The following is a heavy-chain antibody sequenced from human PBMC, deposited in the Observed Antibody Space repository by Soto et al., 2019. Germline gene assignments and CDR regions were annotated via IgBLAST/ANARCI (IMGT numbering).Heavy chain of an antibody. J-gene: IGHJ5*02. V-gene: IGHV3-48*02. D-gene: IGHD2-8*01. CDR3: ARDNGMAGSFDP. Sequence: GGSLRLSCAASGFAFSTYSMNWVRQAPGKGLEWVSYISFSSTTIFYADSVRGRFTISRDNAKNSLYLQMNTLRDEDTAVYYRARDNGMAGSFDPWGQGTLVTVSS. CDR2: ISFSSTTI. CDR1: GFAFSTYS.